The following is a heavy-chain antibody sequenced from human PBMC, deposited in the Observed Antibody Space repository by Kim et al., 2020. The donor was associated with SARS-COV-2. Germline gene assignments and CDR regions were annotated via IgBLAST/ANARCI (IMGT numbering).Heavy chain of an antibody. V-gene: IGHV4-34*01. Sequence: SETLSLTCAVYGGSFSGYYWSWIRQPPGKGLEWIGEINHSGSTNYNPSLKSRVTISVDTSKNQFSLKLSSVTAADTAVYYCARGRRNDYVWGSYRVPPADAFDIWGQGTMVTVSS. CDR2: INHSGST. CDR3: ARGRRNDYVWGSYRVPPADAFDI. CDR1: GGSFSGYY. J-gene: IGHJ3*02. D-gene: IGHD3-16*02.